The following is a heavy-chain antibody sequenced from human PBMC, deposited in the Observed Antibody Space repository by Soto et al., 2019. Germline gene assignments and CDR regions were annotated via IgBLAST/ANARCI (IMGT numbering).Heavy chain of an antibody. J-gene: IGHJ4*02. CDR2: IYWDDNK. D-gene: IGHD5-18*01. Sequence: QITLKESGPTMVKPTQTLTLTCTFSGFSLSTSEVGVGWIRQPPGKALEWLAVIYWDDNKLYSPSLKSRLTIPKDTSKNQVVRTMTHIEPVDTATYSCAHVGSGPRVQLYIADFFELWGQGNRVTVSS. CDR1: GFSLSTSEVG. V-gene: IGHV2-5*02. CDR3: AHVGSGPRVQLYIADFFEL.